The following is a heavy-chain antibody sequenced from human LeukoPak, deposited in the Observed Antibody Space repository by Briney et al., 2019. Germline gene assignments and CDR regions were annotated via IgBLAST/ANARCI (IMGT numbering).Heavy chain of an antibody. Sequence: SVKVSCKASGGTFSSYAISWVRQAPGQGLEWMGRIIPILGIANYAQKFQGRVTITADKSTSTAYMELSSLRSEDTAVYYCARLADYDSSGYLSYWGQGTLVTVSS. CDR3: ARLADYDSSGYLSY. CDR1: GGTFSSYA. J-gene: IGHJ4*02. D-gene: IGHD3-22*01. CDR2: IIPILGIA. V-gene: IGHV1-69*04.